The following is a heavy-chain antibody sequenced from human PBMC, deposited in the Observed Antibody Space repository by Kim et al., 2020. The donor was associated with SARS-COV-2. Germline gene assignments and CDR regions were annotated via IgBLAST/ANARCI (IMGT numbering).Heavy chain of an antibody. CDR2: IIPILGIA. J-gene: IGHJ4*02. D-gene: IGHD1-26*01. Sequence: SVKVSCKASGGTFSSYTIIWVRQAPGQGLEWMGRIIPILGIANYAQKFQGRVTITADKSTSTAYMELSSLRSEDTSVYYCARVGSGSYGDYWGQGTLVTVSS. CDR3: ARVGSGSYGDY. V-gene: IGHV1-69*02. CDR1: GGTFSSYT.